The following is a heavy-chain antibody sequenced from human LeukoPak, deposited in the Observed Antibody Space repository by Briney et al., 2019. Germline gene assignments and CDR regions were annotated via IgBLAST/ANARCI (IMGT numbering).Heavy chain of an antibody. CDR2: ISSSGSTT. CDR1: GFIFSDYY. CDR3: ARMTDGLNHYYYMDV. D-gene: IGHD3-16*01. J-gene: IGHJ6*03. V-gene: IGHV3-11*01. Sequence: GGSLRLSCAASGFIFSDYYMTWIRQAPGKGLDWVSYISSSGSTTYYADSVKGRFTISRDNVKNSLYLQMNNLRAEDTAVYYSARMTDGLNHYYYMDVWGKGTTVIISS.